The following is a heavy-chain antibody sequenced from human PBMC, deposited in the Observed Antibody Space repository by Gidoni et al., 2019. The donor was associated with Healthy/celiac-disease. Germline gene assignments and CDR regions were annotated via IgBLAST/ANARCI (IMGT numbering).Heavy chain of an antibody. CDR2: ISGSGGST. Sequence: EVQLLESGGGLVQPGGSLRLSCAASGFTFSSYAMSWVRQAPGKGLEWVSAISGSGGSTYYADSVKGRFTISRDNSKNTLYLQMNSLRAEDTAVYYCAKVPTSMYSSGWYASYWGQGTLVTVSS. J-gene: IGHJ4*02. CDR3: AKVPTSMYSSGWYASY. D-gene: IGHD6-19*01. V-gene: IGHV3-23*01. CDR1: GFTFSSYA.